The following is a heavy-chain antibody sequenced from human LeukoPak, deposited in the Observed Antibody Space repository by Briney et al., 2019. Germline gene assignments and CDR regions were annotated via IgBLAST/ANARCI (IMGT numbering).Heavy chain of an antibody. CDR3: ARDQTAMVHPLDY. D-gene: IGHD5-18*01. CDR1: GFTFSSYG. J-gene: IGHJ4*02. V-gene: IGHV3-33*01. CDR2: IWYDGSNK. Sequence: GRSLRLSCAASGFTFSSYGMHWVRQAPGKGLEWVAVIWYDGSNKYYADSVKGRFTISRDNSKNTLYLQMNSLRAEDTAVYYCARDQTAMVHPLDYRGQGTLVTVSS.